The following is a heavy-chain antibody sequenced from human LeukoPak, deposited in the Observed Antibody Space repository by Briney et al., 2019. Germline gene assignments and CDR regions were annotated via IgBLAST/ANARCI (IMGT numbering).Heavy chain of an antibody. CDR1: DYSISSVYY. D-gene: IGHD3-22*01. J-gene: IGHJ4*02. CDR3: ARTPDYDSSGADY. Sequence: SETLSLTCTVSDYSISSVYYWGWIRQPPGKGLEGIGSIYHSGSTYYKPSLKSRVTISVDTSKNHFSLKLSSVTAADTSVYYCARTPDYDSSGADYWGQGTLVTVSS. CDR2: IYHSGST. V-gene: IGHV4-38-2*02.